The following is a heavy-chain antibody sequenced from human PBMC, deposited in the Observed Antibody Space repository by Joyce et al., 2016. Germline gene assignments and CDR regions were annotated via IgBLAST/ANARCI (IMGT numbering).Heavy chain of an antibody. CDR2: IYYSGST. V-gene: IGHV4-61*01. D-gene: IGHD2-15*01. CDR3: ASCYCTGGSCQAEYFQH. CDR1: GGSVSSGSYY. J-gene: IGHJ1*01. Sequence: QVQLQESGSGLVKPSETLSLTCTVSGGSVSSGSYYWSWIRQPPGKGLEWIGYIYYSGSTNYNPPLKSRVTISLDTSKNQFSLELSSVTAADTAVYYCASCYCTGGSCQAEYFQHWGQGTLVTVSS.